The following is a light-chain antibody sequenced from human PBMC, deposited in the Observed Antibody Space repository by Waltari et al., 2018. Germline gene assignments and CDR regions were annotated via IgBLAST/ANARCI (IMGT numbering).Light chain of an antibody. J-gene: IGLJ3*02. CDR3: QTWGTGIRV. CDR1: SGHSSYA. V-gene: IGLV4-69*01. Sequence: QLVLTQSPSASASLGASVKLTCTLSSGHSSYAIAWHQQQPEKGPRYLMKLNSDGSHSKGGGIPDRFSGSSSGAERYLTISSLQSEDEADYDCQTWGTGIRVFGGGTKLTVL. CDR2: LNSDGSH.